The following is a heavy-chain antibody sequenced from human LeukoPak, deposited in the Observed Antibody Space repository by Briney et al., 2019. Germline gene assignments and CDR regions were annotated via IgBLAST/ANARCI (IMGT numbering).Heavy chain of an antibody. V-gene: IGHV3-7*01. Sequence: GGSLRLSCAASGFTFSGYWMSWVRQAPGKGLEWVATINQDGSEKYYADSVKGRFTISRDNSKNTLYLQMNSLRAEDTAVYYCAKTREKNYYGSGSYGYWGQGTLVTVSS. CDR1: GFTFSGYW. CDR2: INQDGSEK. CDR3: AKTREKNYYGSGSYGY. D-gene: IGHD3-10*01. J-gene: IGHJ4*02.